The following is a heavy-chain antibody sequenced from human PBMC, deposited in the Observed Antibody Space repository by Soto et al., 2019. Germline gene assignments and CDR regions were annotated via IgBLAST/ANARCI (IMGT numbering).Heavy chain of an antibody. V-gene: IGHV3-48*03. D-gene: IGHD2-15*01. CDR3: ARGSGVVVVVAAPKWFDP. J-gene: IGHJ5*02. CDR2: ISSSGSTI. Sequence: GGSLRLSCAASGFTFSSYEMNWVRQAPGKGLEWVSYISSSGSTIYYADSVKGRFTISRDNAKNSLYLQMNSLRAEDTAVYYCARGSGVVVVVAAPKWFDPWGQGTLVTVSS. CDR1: GFTFSSYE.